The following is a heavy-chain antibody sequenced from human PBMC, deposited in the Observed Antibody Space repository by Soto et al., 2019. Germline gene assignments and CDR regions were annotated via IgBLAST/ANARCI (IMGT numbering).Heavy chain of an antibody. CDR1: GFTFDDYA. CDR3: AKDIDPLAAAGMAFDY. CDR2: ISWNSGSI. Sequence: EVQLVESGGGLVQPGRSLRLSCAASGFTFDDYAMHWVRQAPGKGLEWVSGISWNSGSIGYADSVKGRFTISRDNTKNSLYLQMNSLRAEDTALYYCAKDIDPLAAAGMAFDYWGQGTLVTVSS. D-gene: IGHD6-13*01. J-gene: IGHJ4*02. V-gene: IGHV3-9*01.